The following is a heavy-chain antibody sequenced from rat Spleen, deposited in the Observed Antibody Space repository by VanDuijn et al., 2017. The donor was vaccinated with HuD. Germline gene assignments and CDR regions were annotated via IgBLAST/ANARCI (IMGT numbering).Heavy chain of an antibody. V-gene: IGHV2-72*01. J-gene: IGHJ2*01. CDR2: IWAGGST. Sequence: QVQLKESGPGLMQPSETLSLTCTVSGFSLTSNGVGWVRQPLGKGLVWMGTIWAGGSTNYNSAVQSRLSISRDTSKSQVFLKMNSLQPEDTGTYYCARHAYYTAPHYFDYWGQGVMVTVSS. CDR3: ARHAYYTAPHYFDY. D-gene: IGHD1-1*01. CDR1: GFSLTSNG.